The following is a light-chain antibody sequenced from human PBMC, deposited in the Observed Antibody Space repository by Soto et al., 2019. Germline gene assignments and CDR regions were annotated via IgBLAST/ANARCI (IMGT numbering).Light chain of an antibody. V-gene: IGKV3-20*01. J-gene: IGKJ1*01. CDR1: QSVDNNY. CDR2: GSS. CDR3: QQYTNWPWT. Sequence: EIVLTQSPGTLSLSPGERATLSCRASQSVDNNYLSWYQQRPGQAPRLLIYGSSYRATGIPDRLSGSGSGTDFSLTISRLEPEDFAVYYCQQYTNWPWTFGQGTKVDIK.